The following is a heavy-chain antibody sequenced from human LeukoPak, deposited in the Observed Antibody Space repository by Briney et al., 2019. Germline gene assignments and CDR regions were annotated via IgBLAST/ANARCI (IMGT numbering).Heavy chain of an antibody. J-gene: IGHJ6*02. D-gene: IGHD1-26*01. V-gene: IGHV3-30*18. CDR3: AKERRSGSYSYYYGMDV. CDR1: GFTFSSYG. Sequence: GGSLRLACAASGFTFSSYGMHWVRQAPGKGLEWVAVTSYDGSNKYYADSVKGRFTISRDNSKNTLYLQMNSLIAEDTAVYYCAKERRSGSYSYYYGMDVWGQGTTVTVSS. CDR2: TSYDGSNK.